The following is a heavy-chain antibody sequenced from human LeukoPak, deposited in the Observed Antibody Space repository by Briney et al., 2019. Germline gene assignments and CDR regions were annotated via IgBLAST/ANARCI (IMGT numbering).Heavy chain of an antibody. CDR2: MNPNSGNT. CDR1: GYTFISHD. J-gene: IGHJ4*02. D-gene: IGHD3-9*01. CDR3: ARGRDLLTAYYLDD. V-gene: IGHV1-8*01. Sequence: ASVKFSYKTSGYTFISHDINWVRPATGQGLEWLGWMNPNSGNTGYTQKFQDRVTMTRNISLNTAYMELSSLTSEDTAVYYCARGRDLLTAYYLDDWGQGTLVTVSS.